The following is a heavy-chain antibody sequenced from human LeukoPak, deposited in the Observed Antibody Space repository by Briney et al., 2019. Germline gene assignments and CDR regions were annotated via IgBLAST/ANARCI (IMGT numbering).Heavy chain of an antibody. D-gene: IGHD5-18*01. J-gene: IGHJ4*02. CDR1: GGIFSSYA. CDR3: AREKERPRGYSYGLGFDY. CDR2: IIPIFGTA. V-gene: IGHV1-69*13. Sequence: ASVKVSCKASGGIFSSYAISWVRQALGQGLEWMGGIIPIFGTANYAQKFQGRVTITADESTSTAYMELSSLRSEDTAVYYCAREKERPRGYSYGLGFDYWGQGTLVTVSS.